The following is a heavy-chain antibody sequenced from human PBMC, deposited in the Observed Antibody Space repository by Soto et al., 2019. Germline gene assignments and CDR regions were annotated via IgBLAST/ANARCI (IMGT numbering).Heavy chain of an antibody. D-gene: IGHD5-18*01. V-gene: IGHV1-2*02. CDR2: INPKNGGT. J-gene: IGHJ4*02. CDR1: VYTFTYFY. Sequence: AAVKVTCNTSVYTFTYFYIYCVRLAPGQGLEWMGWINPKNGGTRHAQKFQGRVTMTRDTSISTVYMELNSLTSDDRGIYYCARRDSSGSLDFWGQGTLVTVSS. CDR3: ARRDSSGSLDF.